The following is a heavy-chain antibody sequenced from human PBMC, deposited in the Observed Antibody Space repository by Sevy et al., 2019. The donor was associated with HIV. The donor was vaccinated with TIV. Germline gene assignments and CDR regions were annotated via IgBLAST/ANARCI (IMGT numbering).Heavy chain of an antibody. D-gene: IGHD3-16*01. J-gene: IGHJ6*02. CDR2: IIPIFGSA. CDR1: GGTFSTYA. CDR3: GLKTLRLDYYYEVDV. V-gene: IGHV1-69*13. Sequence: ASVKVSCKASGGTFSTYAISWVRQAPGQGFEWMGGIIPIFGSASYAQKFQGRVTITADESTSTAHIELSSLRSEDTALYYCGLKTLRLDYYYEVDVWGQGTTVTVSS.